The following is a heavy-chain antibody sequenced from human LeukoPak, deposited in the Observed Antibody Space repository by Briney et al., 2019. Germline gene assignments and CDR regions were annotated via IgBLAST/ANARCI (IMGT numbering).Heavy chain of an antibody. Sequence: SETLSLTCAVYGGSFSGYYWSWIRQPPGKGLEWIGEINHSGSTNYNPSLKSRVTISVDTSKNQFSLKLSSVTAADTAVYYCASRYYYDSSGYYAEYFQHWGQGTLVTVSS. V-gene: IGHV4-34*01. J-gene: IGHJ1*01. D-gene: IGHD3-22*01. CDR2: INHSGST. CDR1: GGSFSGYY. CDR3: ASRYYYDSSGYYAEYFQH.